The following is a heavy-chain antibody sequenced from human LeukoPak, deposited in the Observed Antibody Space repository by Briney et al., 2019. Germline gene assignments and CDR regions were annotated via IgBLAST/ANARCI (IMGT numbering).Heavy chain of an antibody. CDR1: GFTFSSYE. D-gene: IGHD2-21*02. V-gene: IGHV3-48*03. CDR2: ISSSGSTI. CDR3: ARGLAIYEVTPYFDP. J-gene: IGHJ5*02. Sequence: GGSLRLSCAASGFTFSSYEMNWVRQAPGKGLEWVSYISSSGSTIYYADSVKGRFTISRDNAKNSLYLQMNSLRAEDTAVYYCARGLAIYEVTPYFDPWGQGTLVTVSS.